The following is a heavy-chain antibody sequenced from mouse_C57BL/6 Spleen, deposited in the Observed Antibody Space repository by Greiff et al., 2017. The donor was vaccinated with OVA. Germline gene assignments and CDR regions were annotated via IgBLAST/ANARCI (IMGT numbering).Heavy chain of an antibody. D-gene: IGHD2-4*01. Sequence: EVQLQESGAELVKPGASVTLSCTASGFNIKDYYMHWVKQRTEQGLEWIGRIDPEDGETKYAPKFPGKATITSYTSFNTAYLQLSSLTSEDTAGYYCALLRQGFDYWGQGTTLTVSS. CDR2: IDPEDGET. CDR1: GFNIKDYY. J-gene: IGHJ2*01. V-gene: IGHV14-2*01. CDR3: ALLRQGFDY.